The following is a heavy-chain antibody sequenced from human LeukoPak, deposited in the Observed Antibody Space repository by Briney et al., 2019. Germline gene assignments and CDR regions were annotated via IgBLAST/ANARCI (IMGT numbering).Heavy chain of an antibody. CDR2: INSNSRNI. CDR1: GFTFNRYS. CDR3: VRGGTGDGNYFDY. D-gene: IGHD7-27*01. Sequence: PGGSLRLSCAASGFTFNRYSINWVRQAPGKGLEWVSYINSNSRNIYYADSLKGRFTISRDNADNSLYLQMNSLTAGDTAVYYCVRGGTGDGNYFDYWGQGTLVTVSS. V-gene: IGHV3-48*01. J-gene: IGHJ4*02.